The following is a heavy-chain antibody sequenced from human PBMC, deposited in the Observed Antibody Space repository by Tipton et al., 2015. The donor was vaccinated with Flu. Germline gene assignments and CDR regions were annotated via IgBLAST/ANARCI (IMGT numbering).Heavy chain of an antibody. CDR1: GGSISRYY. CDR3: AGRKDYLFDY. D-gene: IGHD3-16*01. V-gene: IGHV4-59*12. Sequence: GLVKPSETLSLTCNVTGGSISRYYWSWIRQSPGKGLEWIGYVYSSGSTNYNPSLRSRVTISVDTNKNQFSLKLDFVTAADTAVYYCAGRKDYLFDYWGQGTLVTVSS. CDR2: VYSSGST. J-gene: IGHJ4*02.